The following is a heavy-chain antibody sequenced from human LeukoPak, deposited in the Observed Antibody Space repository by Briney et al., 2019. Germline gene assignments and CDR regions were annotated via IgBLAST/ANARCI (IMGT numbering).Heavy chain of an antibody. D-gene: IGHD2-15*01. CDR2: IKSKSDGGTI. Sequence: PGGSLRLSCVGSGFTFSDAWMSWVRQAPGKGLEWVGRIKSKSDGGTIDYAAPVKGRFAISRDDSRNTLYLQMNSLKTEDTAVYYCTTRRQDGWWGQGTLVTVS. CDR3: TTRRQDGW. J-gene: IGHJ4*02. V-gene: IGHV3-15*01. CDR1: GFTFSDAW.